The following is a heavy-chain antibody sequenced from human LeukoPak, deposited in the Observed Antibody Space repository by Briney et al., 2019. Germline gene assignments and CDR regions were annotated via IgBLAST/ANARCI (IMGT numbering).Heavy chain of an antibody. V-gene: IGHV4-4*07. J-gene: IGHJ6*03. CDR3: ARDAGAKRAYYYYMDV. D-gene: IGHD1-26*01. CDR2: IYTSGST. Sequence: SETLSLTCTVSGGSISSYYWSWIRQPAGKGLDWIGRIYTSGSTNYNPSLKSRVTMSVDTSKNQFSLKLSSVTAADTAVYYCARDAGAKRAYYYYMDVWGKGTTVTVSS. CDR1: GGSISSYY.